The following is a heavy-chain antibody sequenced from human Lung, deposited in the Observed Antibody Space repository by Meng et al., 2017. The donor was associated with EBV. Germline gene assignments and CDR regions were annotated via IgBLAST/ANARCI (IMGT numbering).Heavy chain of an antibody. J-gene: IGHJ4*02. Sequence: QGQLAGAGPGLVKPSQTLSLTCTVSGGSISSGGYYWSWIRQHPGKGLEWIGYIYYSGSTYYNPSLKSRVTISVDTSKNQLSLKVNSVTAADTAVYYCARSSKWHEMWYWGQGTLVTVSS. D-gene: IGHD6-13*01. CDR1: GGSISSGGYY. V-gene: IGHV4-31*03. CDR3: ARSSKWHEMWY. CDR2: IYYSGST.